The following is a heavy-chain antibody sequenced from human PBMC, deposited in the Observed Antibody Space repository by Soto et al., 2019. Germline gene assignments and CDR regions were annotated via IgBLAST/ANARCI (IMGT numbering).Heavy chain of an antibody. CDR2: IIPILGIA. J-gene: IGHJ4*02. CDR1: GGTFSSYT. D-gene: IGHD6-19*01. V-gene: IGHV1-69*02. CDR3: ARSVPAGYSSGWDDY. Sequence: QVQLVQSGAEVKKPGSSVKVSCKASGGTFSSYTISWVRQAPGQGLEWMGRIIPILGIANYAQKFQGRVTITAVKSTSTAYMELSSLRSEHTAVYYCARSVPAGYSSGWDDYWGQGTLVTVSS.